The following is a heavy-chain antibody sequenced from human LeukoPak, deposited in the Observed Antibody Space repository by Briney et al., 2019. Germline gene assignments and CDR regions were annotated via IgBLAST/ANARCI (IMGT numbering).Heavy chain of an antibody. V-gene: IGHV3-7*01. CDR2: IKEDGSEK. J-gene: IGHJ4*02. D-gene: IGHD3-3*02. CDR1: EFMFRSYW. CDR3: ARVRPAISY. Sequence: GGSLRLSCGASEFMFRSYWMSWVRQAPGKGLEWVANIKEDGSEKHHVDSVKGRFTISRDNAKNSLYLQMNSLRAEDTAVYYCARVRPAISYWGQGTLVTVSS.